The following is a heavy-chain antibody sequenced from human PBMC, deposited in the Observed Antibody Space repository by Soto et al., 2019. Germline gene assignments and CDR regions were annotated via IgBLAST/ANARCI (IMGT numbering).Heavy chain of an antibody. D-gene: IGHD2-15*01. J-gene: IGHJ4*02. CDR1: GYTFTGYY. CDR3: ASGGGYFSSPNYYFDF. V-gene: IGHV1-2*02. CDR2: INPDSGDT. Sequence: ASVKVSCKASGYTFTGYYIHWVRQAPGQGLEWMGWINPDSGDTNFAQKFQGRVTMTRDTSVTTAYMELSRLQSDDTAVYYCASGGGYFSSPNYYFDFWGQGTLVTVSS.